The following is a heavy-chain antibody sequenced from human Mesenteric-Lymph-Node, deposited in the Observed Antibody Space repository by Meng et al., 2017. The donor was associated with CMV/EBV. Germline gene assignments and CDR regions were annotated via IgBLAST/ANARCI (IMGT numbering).Heavy chain of an antibody. CDR3: ARCGSYCFDY. V-gene: IGHV4-34*01. D-gene: IGHD1-26*01. J-gene: IGHJ4*02. Sequence: SETLSLTCAVYGGSFSGYYWSWIRQPPGKGLEWIGEINHSGSTNYNPSLKSRVTISVDTSKNQFSLNLKSVAAADTAVYYCARCGSYCFDYWGQGTLVTVSS. CDR1: GGSFSGYY. CDR2: INHSGST.